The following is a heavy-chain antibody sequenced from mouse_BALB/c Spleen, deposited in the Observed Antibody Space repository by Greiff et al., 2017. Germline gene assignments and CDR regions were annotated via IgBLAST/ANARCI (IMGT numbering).Heavy chain of an antibody. CDR3: ARVYDYDPMDY. CDR2: ISDGGSYT. J-gene: IGHJ4*01. D-gene: IGHD2-4*01. CDR1: GFTFSDYY. V-gene: IGHV5-4*02. Sequence: EVKLVESGGGLVKPGGSLKLSCAASGFTFSDYYMYWVRQTPEKRLEWVATISDGGSYTYYPDSVKGRFTISRDNAKNNLYLQMSSLKSEDTAMYYCARVYDYDPMDYWGQGTSVTVSS.